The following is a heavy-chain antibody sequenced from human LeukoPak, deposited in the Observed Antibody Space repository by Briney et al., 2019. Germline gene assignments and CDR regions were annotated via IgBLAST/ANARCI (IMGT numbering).Heavy chain of an antibody. V-gene: IGHV4-4*07. J-gene: IGHJ2*01. CDR3: ARDLSSSFDWYFDL. Sequence: SETLSLTCTVSGGSINTYYWSWIRQPAGKGLEWIGRIYTSGSTNYNPSLKSRVTMSVDTSKNQFSLKVSSLTAADTAVYYCARDLSSSFDWYFDLWGRGTLVTVSS. D-gene: IGHD6-13*01. CDR2: IYTSGST. CDR1: GGSINTYY.